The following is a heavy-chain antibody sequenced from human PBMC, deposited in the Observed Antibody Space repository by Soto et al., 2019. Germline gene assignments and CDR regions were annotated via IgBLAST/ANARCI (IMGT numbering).Heavy chain of an antibody. J-gene: IGHJ6*03. CDR2: INHSGST. CDR1: GGSFRGYY. Sequence: SETLSLTCAVFGGSFRGYYWSWIRQPPGMGLEWIGEINHSGSTNYNPSLKSRVTISVDTSMNQFSLKLSSVTAADTAVFYCARGPTQYYYYFYYMDVWGKGTTVTVSS. CDR3: ARGPTQYYYYFYYMDV. V-gene: IGHV4-34*01.